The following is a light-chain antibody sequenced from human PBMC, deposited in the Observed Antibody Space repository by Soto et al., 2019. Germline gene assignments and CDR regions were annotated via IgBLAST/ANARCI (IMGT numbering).Light chain of an antibody. Sequence: EIVLTQSPATLSLSTGERATLSCRASQSVSSYSAWYQQKPGQAPRLLIYDASNRATGIPARFSGSGSGTDFTLTISSLEPEDFAVYYCQQRSNWPPWTFGQGTKVDIK. CDR2: DAS. CDR3: QQRSNWPPWT. CDR1: QSVSSY. J-gene: IGKJ1*01. V-gene: IGKV3-11*01.